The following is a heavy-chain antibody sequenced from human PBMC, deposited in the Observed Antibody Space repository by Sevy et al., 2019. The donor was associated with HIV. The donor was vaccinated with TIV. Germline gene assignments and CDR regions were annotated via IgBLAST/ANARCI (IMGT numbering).Heavy chain of an antibody. J-gene: IGHJ5*02. Sequence: GGSLRLSCAASGFTFNNAWMSWVRQAPGKGLEWIGRIKNKPDGGTTDYAAPVKGRFTISRDDSENTLYLQMNSLKTEDTAVYYCCTEGNVLLAEGWGHWFDPWGQRTLVTVSS. CDR2: IKNKPDGGTT. D-gene: IGHD2-8*01. CDR1: GFTFNNAW. CDR3: CTEGNVLLAEGWGHWFDP. V-gene: IGHV3-15*01.